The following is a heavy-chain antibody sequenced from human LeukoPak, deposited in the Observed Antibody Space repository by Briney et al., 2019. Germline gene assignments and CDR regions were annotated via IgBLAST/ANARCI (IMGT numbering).Heavy chain of an antibody. V-gene: IGHV3-23*01. CDR1: GFTFSNYA. D-gene: IGHD3-10*01. J-gene: IGHJ4*02. Sequence: GGSLRLSCAASGFTFSNYAMMWVRQAPGKRLEWVSSITGSGDGTYYADSVRGRFPISRDNSENTLYLQLNSLRAEDTAVYFCVKGFVHPTYYFDYWGQGTLVSVSS. CDR3: VKGFVHPTYYFDY. CDR2: ITGSGDGT.